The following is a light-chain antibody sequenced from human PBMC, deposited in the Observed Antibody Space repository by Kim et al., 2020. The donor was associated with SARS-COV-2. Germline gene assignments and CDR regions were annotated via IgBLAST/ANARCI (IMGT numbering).Light chain of an antibody. J-gene: IGLJ2*01. CDR3: CSYVV. CDR2: EVS. Sequence: VSGSPGKSITISCTGTSSDVGSYNLVSWYQQHPGKAPKLMIYEVSKRPSGVSNRVSGSKSGNTASLTISGLQAEDEADYYCCSYVVFGGGTQLTVL. V-gene: IGLV2-23*02. CDR1: SSDVGSYNL.